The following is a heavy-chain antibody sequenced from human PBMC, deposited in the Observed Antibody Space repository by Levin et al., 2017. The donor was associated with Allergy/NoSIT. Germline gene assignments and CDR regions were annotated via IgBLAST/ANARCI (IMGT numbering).Heavy chain of an antibody. D-gene: IGHD6-13*01. Sequence: SETLSLTCTVSGISIRSFYWGWVRQPPGEGLECIGYIDYSGSTNYNPSLKSRLTISIDTSKNQFSLKLSSVTAADTAVYYCARLSAATFDPWGQGTLVTVSS. CDR3: ARLSAATFDP. CDR1: GISIRSFY. J-gene: IGHJ5*02. V-gene: IGHV4-59*08. CDR2: IDYSGST.